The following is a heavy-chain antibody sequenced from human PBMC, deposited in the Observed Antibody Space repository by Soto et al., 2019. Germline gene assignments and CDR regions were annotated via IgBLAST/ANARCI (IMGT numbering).Heavy chain of an antibody. CDR2: ISSQNGYT. V-gene: IGHV1-18*04. J-gene: IGHJ4*02. Sequence: QVQLVQSGAEVKKPGASLKVSCKPSGYTFTSYGICWLRQAPGQGLEWLGWISSQNGYTKYAKKFQGRVTMTRDTSTSTDYLELRGLRADYSAVYYCARDGFSPATHPIDYGGERTVVTASS. CDR3: ARDGFSPATHPIDY. CDR1: GYTFTSYG. D-gene: IGHD5-12*01.